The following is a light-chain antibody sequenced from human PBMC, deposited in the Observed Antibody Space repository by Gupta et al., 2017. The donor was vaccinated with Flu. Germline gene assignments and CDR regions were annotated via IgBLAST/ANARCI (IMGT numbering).Light chain of an antibody. CDR2: GAS. CDR1: QGIYNW. V-gene: IGKV1-12*01. CDR3: QQCNCFPLT. Sequence: VTLHGRARQGIYNWLALYQQKPGKAPKLLIYGASNLESGVPSRFSGSGFGTDFTLTISSLQPDDFATYFCQQCNCFPLTFGGGTTVEIK. J-gene: IGKJ4*01.